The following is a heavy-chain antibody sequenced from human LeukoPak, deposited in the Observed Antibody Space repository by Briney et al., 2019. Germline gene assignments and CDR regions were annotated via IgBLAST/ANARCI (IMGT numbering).Heavy chain of an antibody. CDR1: GFTFSNYG. D-gene: IGHD3-3*01. J-gene: IGHJ6*04. Sequence: PGGSLRLSCVASGFTFSNYGLHWVRQSPGKGLEWVAVISYDGSKKNYADSVTGRFTISRDNSNNTLYLQMNSLRGEDAAVYYCAKDLRPYDFWSGCLDVWGKGTTVTVSS. CDR2: ISYDGSKK. CDR3: AKDLRPYDFWSGCLDV. V-gene: IGHV3-30*18.